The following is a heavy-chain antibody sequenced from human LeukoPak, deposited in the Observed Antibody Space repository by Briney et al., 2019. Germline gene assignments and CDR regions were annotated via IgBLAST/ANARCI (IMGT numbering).Heavy chain of an antibody. V-gene: IGHV3-23*01. CDR1: GFTFSSYA. Sequence: PGGSLRLSCAVSGFTFSSYAMSWVRQAPGKGLEWVSGISGSGGSTYYEDSVKGRFTISRDNSKNTLYLQMNSLRAEDTAVYYCAKLTHDGYASGWYLIVDYFDYWGQGTLVTVSS. J-gene: IGHJ4*02. CDR2: ISGSGGST. D-gene: IGHD6-19*01. CDR3: AKLTHDGYASGWYLIVDYFDY.